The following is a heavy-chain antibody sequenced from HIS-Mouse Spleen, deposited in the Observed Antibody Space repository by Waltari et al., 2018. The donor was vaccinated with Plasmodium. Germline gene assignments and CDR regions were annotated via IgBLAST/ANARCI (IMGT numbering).Heavy chain of an antibody. Sequence: EVQLVESGGGLVQPGGSLRLSCAASGFTFSSYAMHLVRQAPGKGLEYVSAISRNGGSTYYANSVKGRLTISRDNSKNTLYLQMGSLRAEDMAVYYCARVKYDDFWSGYPDYWGQGTLVTVSS. D-gene: IGHD3-3*01. CDR1: GFTFSSYA. CDR3: ARVKYDDFWSGYPDY. V-gene: IGHV3-64*01. J-gene: IGHJ4*02. CDR2: ISRNGGST.